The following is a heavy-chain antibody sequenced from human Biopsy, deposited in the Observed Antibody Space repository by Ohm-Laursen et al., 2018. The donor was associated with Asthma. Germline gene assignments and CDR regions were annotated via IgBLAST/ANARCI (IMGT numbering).Heavy chain of an antibody. Sequence: SLRLSCSASEFTFGDYWTSWVRQVPGKGLEWVANIKHDGSEKNHVDSLKGRFTISRDNAKNSLYLQMNSLRAEDTAVYYCARTFHFWSPYHAEHYQLWGQGTLVTVSS. CDR2: IKHDGSEK. J-gene: IGHJ1*01. V-gene: IGHV3-7*01. CDR3: ARTFHFWSPYHAEHYQL. CDR1: EFTFGDYW. D-gene: IGHD3-3*02.